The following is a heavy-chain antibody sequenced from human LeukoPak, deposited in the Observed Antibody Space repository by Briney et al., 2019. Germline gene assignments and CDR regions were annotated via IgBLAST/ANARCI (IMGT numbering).Heavy chain of an antibody. CDR1: GFMFSNYA. D-gene: IGHD3-22*01. J-gene: IGHJ4*02. CDR3: AKGDSSGYFSPIDS. V-gene: IGHV3-23*01. CDR2: ITNGCGNT. Sequence: GGSLRLSCGGSGFMFSNYAISWVRQAPGNGLEWVSGITNGCGNTNYADSVKVRFTISRDNAKNTLFLQMDSLRAEDTAIYYCAKGDSSGYFSPIDSWGQGTLVTVSS.